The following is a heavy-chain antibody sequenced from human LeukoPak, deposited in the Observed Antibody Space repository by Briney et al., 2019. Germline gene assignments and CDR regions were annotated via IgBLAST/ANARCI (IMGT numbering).Heavy chain of an antibody. J-gene: IGHJ3*02. D-gene: IGHD3-10*01. V-gene: IGHV1-58*01. CDR2: IVVGSGDT. CDR1: GFTFTSSA. CDR3: GADSMPRGVFSYAFDI. Sequence: ASVKVSCKASGFTFTSSAVQWVRQARGQRLEWIGWIVVGSGDTNSAQKFQERVTITRDTSTRTAYMELSSLRSEDTAVYYCGADSMPRGVFSYAFDIWGQGTMVTVSS.